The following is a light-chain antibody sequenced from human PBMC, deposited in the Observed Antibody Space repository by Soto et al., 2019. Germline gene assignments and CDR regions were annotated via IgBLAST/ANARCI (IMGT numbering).Light chain of an antibody. CDR2: GVT. CDR1: SSDIGAHNY. CDR3: VSYTTSSTLV. V-gene: IGLV2-14*03. Sequence: QSALTQAASVSGSPGQSITISCTGTSSDIGAHNYVSWYQHHPDKAPKLIIYGVTNRPSGVSNRFSGTKSATTASLTISGLQAEDEANYYCVSYTTSSTLVFGGGTKVTVL. J-gene: IGLJ3*02.